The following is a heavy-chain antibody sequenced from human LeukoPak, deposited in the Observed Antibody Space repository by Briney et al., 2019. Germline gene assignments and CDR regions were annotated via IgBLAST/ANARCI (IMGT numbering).Heavy chain of an antibody. J-gene: IGHJ3*02. CDR2: ISAYNGNT. CDR3: AIGPTSETYGGAFDI. CDR1: GYTFTSYG. V-gene: IGHV1-18*01. D-gene: IGHD3-16*01. Sequence: GASVKVSCKASGYTFTSYGISWVRQAPGQGLEWMGWISAYNGNTNYAQKLQGRVTMTTDTSTSTAFMELRSLRSDDTAVYYCAIGPTSETYGGAFDIWGQGTMVTVSS.